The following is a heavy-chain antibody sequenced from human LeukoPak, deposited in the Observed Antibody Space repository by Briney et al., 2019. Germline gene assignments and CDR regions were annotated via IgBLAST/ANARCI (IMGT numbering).Heavy chain of an antibody. CDR2: ISTNGGST. Sequence: PGGSLRLSCAASGFTFSHYSMHWVRQAPGKGLEYVSAISTNGGSTNYANSVKGRFTISRDNSKNTLYLQMGSLKTEDMAVYYCARLNSGHYNRGYLDSWGQGTLVTVSS. D-gene: IGHD1-26*01. CDR3: ARLNSGHYNRGYLDS. CDR1: GFTFSHYS. V-gene: IGHV3-64*01. J-gene: IGHJ4*02.